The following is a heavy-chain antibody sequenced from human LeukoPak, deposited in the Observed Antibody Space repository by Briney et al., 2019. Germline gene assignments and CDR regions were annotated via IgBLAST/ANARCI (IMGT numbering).Heavy chain of an antibody. D-gene: IGHD3-22*01. Sequence: SETLSLTCTVSGGSISSHYWSWLRQPPGKGLEWIGYIYYSGSTNYNPTLKSRVTISVDTSKNQFSLKLSSVTAADTAVYYCARGFDDYYDSSGYYPPRAFYFDYWGQGTLVTVSS. V-gene: IGHV4-59*11. CDR2: IYYSGST. CDR3: ARGFDDYYDSSGYYPPRAFYFDY. CDR1: GGSISSHY. J-gene: IGHJ4*02.